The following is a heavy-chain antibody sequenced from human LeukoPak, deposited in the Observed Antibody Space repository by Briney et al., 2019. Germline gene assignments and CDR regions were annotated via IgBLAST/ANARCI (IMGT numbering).Heavy chain of an antibody. CDR3: AKDHVNYDFWSGYFDY. CDR1: GFTFSSYA. D-gene: IGHD3-3*01. CDR2: ISGSGGST. V-gene: IGHV3-23*01. Sequence: PGGSLRLSCAASGFTFSSYAMSWVRQAPGEGLKWVSVISGSGGSTYYADSVKGRFTISRDNSKSTLYLQMNSLRAEDTAVYYCAKDHVNYDFWSGYFDYWGQGTLVTVSS. J-gene: IGHJ4*02.